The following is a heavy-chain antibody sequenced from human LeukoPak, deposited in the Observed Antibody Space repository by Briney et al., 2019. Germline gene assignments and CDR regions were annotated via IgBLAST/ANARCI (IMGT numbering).Heavy chain of an antibody. V-gene: IGHV4-59*01. CDR3: ARDNGSGSYYPFDY. CDR1: GGSISSYY. D-gene: IGHD3-10*01. CDR2: IYYSGST. J-gene: IGHJ4*02. Sequence: KPSETLSLTCTVSGGSISSYYWSGIRQPPGKGLEWIGYIYYSGSTNYNPSLKSRVTISVDTSKNQFSLKLSSVTAADTAVYYCARDNGSGSYYPFDYWGQGTLVTVTS.